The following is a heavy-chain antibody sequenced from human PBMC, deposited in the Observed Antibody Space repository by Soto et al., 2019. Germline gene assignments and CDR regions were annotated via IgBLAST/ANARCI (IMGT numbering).Heavy chain of an antibody. Sequence: VGSLKLSCAASRFTFPIHALSWVRQASGSGLECVSAIIGSGGSTYYADSVKGRFTISRDNFNNTLYLQMNSLRAEDTAVYYCAKENGYSSSWFEFDYWGQGTLVTVSS. CDR1: RFTFPIHA. J-gene: IGHJ4*02. CDR2: IIGSGGST. CDR3: AKENGYSSSWFEFDY. V-gene: IGHV3-23*01. D-gene: IGHD6-13*01.